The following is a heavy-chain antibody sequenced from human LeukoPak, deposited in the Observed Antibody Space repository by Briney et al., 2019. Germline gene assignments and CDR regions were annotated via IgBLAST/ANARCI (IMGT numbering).Heavy chain of an antibody. CDR3: ARDSSSWDYYYYGMDV. Sequence: SETLSLTCTVSGGSISSGSYYWSWIRQPAGKGLEWIGRIYTSGSTNYNPSLNSRVTISVDTSKNQFSLKLSSVTAADTAVYYCARDSSSWDYYYYGMDVWGQGTTVTVSS. J-gene: IGHJ6*02. V-gene: IGHV4-61*02. CDR1: GGSISSGSYY. CDR2: IYTSGST. D-gene: IGHD6-13*01.